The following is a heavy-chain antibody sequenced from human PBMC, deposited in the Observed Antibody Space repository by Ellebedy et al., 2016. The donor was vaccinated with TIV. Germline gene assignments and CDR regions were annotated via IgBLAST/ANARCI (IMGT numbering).Heavy chain of an antibody. CDR1: GFTFDDYA. D-gene: IGHD3-10*01. CDR3: AKDIKSGSGSYYIPYYGMDV. CDR2: ISWNSGNI. Sequence: PGGSLRLSCAASGFTFDDYAMHWVRQAPGRGLEWVLGISWNSGNIGYADSVKGRFTISRDNAKNSLYLQMNSLRAEDTALYYCAKDIKSGSGSYYIPYYGMDVWGQGTTVTVSS. V-gene: IGHV3-9*01. J-gene: IGHJ6*02.